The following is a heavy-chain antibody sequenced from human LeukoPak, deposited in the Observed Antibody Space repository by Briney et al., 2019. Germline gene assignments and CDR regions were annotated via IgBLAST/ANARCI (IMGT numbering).Heavy chain of an antibody. CDR3: AIEGMSLALAFDS. CDR2: SRNKANRYTT. J-gene: IGHJ4*02. D-gene: IGHD5-12*01. Sequence: GGSLRLSCAASGFTFRSYAMQWVRQAPGKGLEWVGRSRNKANRYTTEYAASVKGRFTISRDESQNSQSLQMNRLETGDTAVYYCAIEGMSLALAFDSWGPGTLVIVSS. V-gene: IGHV3-72*01. CDR1: GFTFRSYA.